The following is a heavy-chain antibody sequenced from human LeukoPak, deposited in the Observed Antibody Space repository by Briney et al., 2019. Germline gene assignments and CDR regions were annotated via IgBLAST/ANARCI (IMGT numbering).Heavy chain of an antibody. CDR1: GFTFSSYW. J-gene: IGHJ6*04. CDR3: ARDLAITMVRGVMGNYYYYYYGMDV. Sequence: PGGSLKLSCAASGFTFSSYWMHWVRQAPGKGLVWVSRINSDGSSTSYADSVKGRFTISRDNAKNTLYLQMDSLRAEDTAVYYCARDLAITMVRGVMGNYYYYYYGMDVWGKGTTVTVSS. D-gene: IGHD3-10*01. V-gene: IGHV3-74*01. CDR2: INSDGSST.